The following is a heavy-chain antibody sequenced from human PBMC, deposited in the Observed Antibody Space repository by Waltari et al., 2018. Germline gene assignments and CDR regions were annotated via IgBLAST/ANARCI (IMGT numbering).Heavy chain of an antibody. CDR2: IRGKVYGETT. Sequence: EVQLVESGGDLVQPGRSLRLPCAASGFTFGDYAMSWVRQAPGKGLEGVGLIRGKVYGETTEYAASVKGRFTISRDDSKSIAYLQMNSLRTEDTAVYYCIRERSGYFQHWGQGTLVTVSS. V-gene: IGHV3-49*04. CDR3: IRERSGYFQH. J-gene: IGHJ1*01. CDR1: GFTFGDYA.